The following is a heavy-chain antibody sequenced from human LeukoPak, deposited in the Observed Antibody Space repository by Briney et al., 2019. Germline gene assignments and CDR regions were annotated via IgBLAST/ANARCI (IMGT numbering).Heavy chain of an antibody. D-gene: IGHD2-15*01. CDR1: VGSLRSYY. V-gene: IGHV4-59*08. CDR2: IFYSGTT. CDR3: ARTYCSGGSCHFDY. J-gene: IGHJ4*02. Sequence: SETLSLTRTVSVGSLRSYYWSWIRQPPGKGREWVGYIFYSGTTDSNPSLKSRVTISVDTSKNQFSLKLSSVTAADTAVYYCARTYCSGGSCHFDYWGQGTLVTVSS.